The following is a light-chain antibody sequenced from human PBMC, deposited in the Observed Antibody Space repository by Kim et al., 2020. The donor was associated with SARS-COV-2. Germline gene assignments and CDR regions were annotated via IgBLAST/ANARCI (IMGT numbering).Light chain of an antibody. CDR2: GTS. V-gene: IGKV3-15*01. CDR1: QSFGTN. CDR3: QKYNNWTLPCT. J-gene: IGKJ2*02. Sequence: EIVMTQSPATLSVSPGERATLSCRASQSFGTNLAWYQQKPGQAPRLLLYGTSIRATGIPARFSGSGSGTEFTLTISSLQSEDFAVYYCQKYNNWTLPCTFGQGTRLEI.